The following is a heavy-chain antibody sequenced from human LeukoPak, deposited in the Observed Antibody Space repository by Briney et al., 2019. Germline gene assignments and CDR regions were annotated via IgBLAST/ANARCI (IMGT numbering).Heavy chain of an antibody. D-gene: IGHD4-11*01. CDR2: INWNGGST. V-gene: IGHV3-20*04. Sequence: GGSLRLSCAASGFTFDDYGMSWVRQAPGKGLEWVSGINWNGGSTGYADSVKGRFTISRDNAKNSLYLQMNSLRAEDTALYYCARHQRPSTVRVSYFDYWGQGTLVTVSS. J-gene: IGHJ4*02. CDR1: GFTFDDYG. CDR3: ARHQRPSTVRVSYFDY.